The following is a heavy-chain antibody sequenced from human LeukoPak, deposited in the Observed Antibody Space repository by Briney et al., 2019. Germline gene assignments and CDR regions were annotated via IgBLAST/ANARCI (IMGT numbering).Heavy chain of an antibody. V-gene: IGHV3-11*03. CDR1: GFTFSDYY. D-gene: IGHD5-12*01. J-gene: IGHJ4*02. CDR2: ISSSSSYT. CDR3: ARKYSGYRTPDY. Sequence: PGGSLRLSCAASGFTFSDYYMSWIRQAPGKGLEWVSYISSSSSYTNYADSVKGRFTISRDNAKNSLYLQMNSLRAEDTAVYYCARKYSGYRTPDYWGQGTLVTVSS.